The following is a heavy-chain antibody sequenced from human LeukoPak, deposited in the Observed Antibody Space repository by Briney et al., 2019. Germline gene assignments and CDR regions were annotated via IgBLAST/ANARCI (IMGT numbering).Heavy chain of an antibody. CDR3: ARVDSDYDFTDY. J-gene: IGHJ4*02. D-gene: IGHD4-11*01. Sequence: SETLSLTCTISGGSISSGGHYWSWIRQHPGRGLEWIGYITSSGRTFYNPSLKSRTTMSVDTSKNQFSLKLSSVTAADTAVYSCARVDSDYDFTDYWGQGTLVTVSS. CDR2: ITSSGRT. V-gene: IGHV4-31*03. CDR1: GGSISSGGHY.